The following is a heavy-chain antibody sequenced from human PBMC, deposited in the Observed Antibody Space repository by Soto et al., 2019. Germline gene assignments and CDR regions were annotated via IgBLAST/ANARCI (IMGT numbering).Heavy chain of an antibody. CDR2: ISPFIGST. J-gene: IGHJ4*02. V-gene: IGHV1-69*13. D-gene: IGHD6-6*01. CDR3: ARGGYSSSFRFDY. Sequence: SVKVSCKASGGTFGSYAINWVRQAPGQGLEWVGGISPFIGSTNYAHSFQGRVTITADDLTTTAYMELSSLRSDDTAVYYCARGGYSSSFRFDYWGQGTLVTVSS. CDR1: GGTFGSYA.